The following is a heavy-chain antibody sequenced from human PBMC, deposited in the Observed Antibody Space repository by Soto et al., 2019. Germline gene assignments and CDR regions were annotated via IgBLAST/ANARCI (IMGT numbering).Heavy chain of an antibody. D-gene: IGHD1-26*01. V-gene: IGHV3-30*04. CDR3: ARSRNSAVADSFDF. Sequence: GGSLRLSCAASGFIFRNYAIHWVRQAPGKGLEWVAVISRDGSHKYYLDSVKGRFTISRDNSKDTVNLLMNSLRDDDSAMYYCARSRNSAVADSFDFWGQGTLVTVSS. J-gene: IGHJ4*02. CDR1: GFIFRNYA. CDR2: ISRDGSHK.